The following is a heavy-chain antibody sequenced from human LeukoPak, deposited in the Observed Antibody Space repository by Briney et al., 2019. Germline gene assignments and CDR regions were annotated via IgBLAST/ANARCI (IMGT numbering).Heavy chain of an antibody. D-gene: IGHD6-19*01. Sequence: ASVKVSCKASGYTFTSYGISWVRQAPGQGLEWMGWINPNNGGTKYAQKFQGRVTMTRDTSISTAYMELSRLRSDDTAMYYCARSHYSSGWPVDFDYWGQGTLVTVSS. CDR2: INPNNGGT. V-gene: IGHV1-2*02. CDR3: ARSHYSSGWPVDFDY. CDR1: GYTFTSYG. J-gene: IGHJ4*02.